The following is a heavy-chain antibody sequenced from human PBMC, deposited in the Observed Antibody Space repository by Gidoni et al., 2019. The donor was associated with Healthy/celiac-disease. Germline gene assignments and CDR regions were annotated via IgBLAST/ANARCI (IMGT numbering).Heavy chain of an antibody. D-gene: IGHD6-6*01. J-gene: IGHJ4*02. CDR3: ARVSSIAARPDYFDY. CDR1: GGSISSGGYY. Sequence: QVQLQESGPGLVKPSQTLSLTCTVSGGSISSGGYYWSWIRQHPGKGLEWIGYIYYSGSTYYNPSLKSRVTISVDTSKNQFSLKLSSVTAADTAVYYCARVSSIAARPDYFDYWGQGTLVTVSS. V-gene: IGHV4-31*03. CDR2: IYYSGST.